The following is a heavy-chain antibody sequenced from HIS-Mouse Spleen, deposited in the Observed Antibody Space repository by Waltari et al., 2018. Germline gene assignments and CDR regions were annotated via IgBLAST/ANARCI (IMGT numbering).Heavy chain of an antibody. V-gene: IGHV4-39*07. Sequence: QLQLQESGPGLVKPSETLSLTCTVSGGSISSSSYYWGWIRQPPGKGLEWIGSIYYSGGTYDNPCLKSRVTISGDTSKNQFSLKLSSVTAADTAVYYCAREIPYSSSWYDWYFDLWGRGTLVTVSS. D-gene: IGHD6-13*01. CDR3: AREIPYSSSWYDWYFDL. CDR1: GGSISSSSYY. CDR2: IYYSGGT. J-gene: IGHJ2*01.